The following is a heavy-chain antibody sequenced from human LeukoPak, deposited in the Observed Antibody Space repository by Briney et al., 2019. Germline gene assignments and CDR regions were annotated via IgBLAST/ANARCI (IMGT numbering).Heavy chain of an antibody. CDR1: GFTFSSYA. V-gene: IGHV3-23*01. CDR3: AKDLVYDSSGYYFVLGAFDI. J-gene: IGHJ3*02. CDR2: ISGSGGST. Sequence: GGSLRLSCAASGFTFSSYAMSWVRQAPGKGLEWVSAISGSGGSTYYADSVKGRFTISRDNSKNTLYLQMNSLRAEDTAVYYCAKDLVYDSSGYYFVLGAFDIWGQGTMVTVSS. D-gene: IGHD3-22*01.